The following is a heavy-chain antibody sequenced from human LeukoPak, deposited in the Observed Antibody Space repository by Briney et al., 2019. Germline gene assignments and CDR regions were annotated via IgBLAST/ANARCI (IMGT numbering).Heavy chain of an antibody. J-gene: IGHJ5*02. CDR3: ARAPTGSGGWNWFDP. Sequence: SETLSLTCTVSGGSISSYYWSWIRQPAGKGLELIGRIYTSGTTNYNPSLKSRVTMSVDTSKNQLSLKLSSVTAADTAVYYCARAPTGSGGWNWFDPWGQGTLVIVSS. CDR1: GGSISSYY. D-gene: IGHD3-10*01. V-gene: IGHV4-4*07. CDR2: IYTSGTT.